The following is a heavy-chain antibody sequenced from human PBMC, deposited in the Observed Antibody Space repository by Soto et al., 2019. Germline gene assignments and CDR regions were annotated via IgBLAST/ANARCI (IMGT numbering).Heavy chain of an antibody. CDR1: GYTFTSYS. J-gene: IGHJ6*02. CDR2: ISAYNGNT. CDR3: ARGDIRVPAAPYYYYYGMDV. Sequence: GASVKVSCKASGYTFTSYSISWVRQAPGQGLEWKGWISAYNGNTNYAQKLQGRVTMATDTSTSTAYMELRSLRSDDTAVYYCARGDIRVPAAPYYYYYGMDVWGQGTTVTVSS. D-gene: IGHD2-2*01. V-gene: IGHV1-18*01.